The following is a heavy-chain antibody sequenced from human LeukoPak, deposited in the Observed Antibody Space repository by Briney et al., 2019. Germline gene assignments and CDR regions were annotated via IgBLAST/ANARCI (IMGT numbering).Heavy chain of an antibody. CDR1: GFTFSSYA. D-gene: IGHD3-10*01. J-gene: IGHJ4*02. Sequence: GGSLRLSCAASGFTFSSYAMSWVRQAPGKGLEWVSAISGSGGSTYYADSVKGRFTISRDNSKNTLYLQMNSLRAEDTAVYYCAKDPQYYYGSGSPPGDYWGQGTLVTVSS. V-gene: IGHV3-23*01. CDR3: AKDPQYYYGSGSPPGDY. CDR2: ISGSGGST.